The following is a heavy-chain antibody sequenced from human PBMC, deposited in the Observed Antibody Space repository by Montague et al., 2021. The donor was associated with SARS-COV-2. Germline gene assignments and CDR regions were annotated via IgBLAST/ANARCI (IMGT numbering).Heavy chain of an antibody. J-gene: IGHJ4*02. V-gene: IGHV4-59*01. CDR2: IHYSGST. CDR3: ARGGGYSGYDYDY. CDR1: GGSISSNY. Sequence: SETLSLTCTVSGGSISSNYWSWIRQPPGKGLEWIGYIHYSGSTNYNPSLKSRVTISVDTTKNQFSLKLSSVTAADTAVYYCARGGGYSGYDYDYWGQGTLVTVSS. D-gene: IGHD5-12*01.